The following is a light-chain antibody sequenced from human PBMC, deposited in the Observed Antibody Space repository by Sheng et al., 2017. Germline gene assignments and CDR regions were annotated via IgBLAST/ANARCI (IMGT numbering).Light chain of an antibody. Sequence: DVQMTQSPSTVSASVGDRVTITCRASQSINKWLAWYQQKPGKAPTLLIFAASTLQSGVPSRFSGSGSGTDFTLTISSLQPEDFATYYCQQLNSYPPTFGGGTKVEIK. CDR3: QQLNSYPPT. CDR2: AAS. V-gene: IGKV1-5*01. CDR1: QSINKW. J-gene: IGKJ4*01.